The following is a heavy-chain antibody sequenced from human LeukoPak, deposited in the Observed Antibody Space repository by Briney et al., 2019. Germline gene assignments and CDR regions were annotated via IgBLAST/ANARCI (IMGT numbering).Heavy chain of an antibody. D-gene: IGHD4-17*01. CDR1: GLTFSGYS. V-gene: IGHV3-21*01. Sequence: GGSLRLSCAASGLTFSGYSFNWFRQAPGKGLEWVSSISPSGSHEYYADSMEGRFSISRDNAKNSIYLHMNSPRAEDTAVYYCATRYDYGEYQEYWGQGALVVVSS. CDR3: ATRYDYGEYQEY. J-gene: IGHJ4*02. CDR2: ISPSGSHE.